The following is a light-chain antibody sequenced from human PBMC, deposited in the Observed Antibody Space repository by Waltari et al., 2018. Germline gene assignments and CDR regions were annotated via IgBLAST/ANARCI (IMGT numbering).Light chain of an antibody. CDR1: SSDLGSFG. CDR3: QSYDNTGRGSVL. V-gene: IGLV1-40*01. CDR2: DNT. J-gene: IGLJ2*01. Sequence: LTQPPSLSGAPGHRVTISCTGSSSDLGSFGANWYQHRPGSVPRLLIYDNTHRPSGVPDRFSASKSDTSASLDIAGLQPDDEADYYCQSYDNTGRGSVLIGGGTRLTVL.